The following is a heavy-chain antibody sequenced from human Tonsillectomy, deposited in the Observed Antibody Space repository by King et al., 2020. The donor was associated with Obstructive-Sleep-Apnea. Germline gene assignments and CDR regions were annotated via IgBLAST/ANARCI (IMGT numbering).Heavy chain of an antibody. CDR1: GLSLSTSGVC. D-gene: IGHD6-19*01. J-gene: IGHJ4*02. CDR3: AHRSSGGPSGFDY. V-gene: IGHV2-5*01. CDR2: LYWYDDK. Sequence: VTLKESGPTLVKPTQTLTLTCTFSGLSLSTSGVCGGWVRQAPGKVLEWLGLLYWYDDKSYSPSLKSRLTITKDTSDNQVVLTMTNMDPVDTATYYCAHRSSGGPSGFDYWGQGTLVTVSS.